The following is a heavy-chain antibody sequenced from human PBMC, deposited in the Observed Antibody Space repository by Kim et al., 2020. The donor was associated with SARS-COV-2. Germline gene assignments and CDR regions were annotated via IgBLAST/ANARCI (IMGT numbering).Heavy chain of an antibody. V-gene: IGHV1-3*01. J-gene: IGHJ4*02. D-gene: IGHD1-26*01. CDR3: ARVRIVGASLDY. Sequence: KYSQKLQGRVTIIRDTSANTAYMELSSLRSEDTAVYYCARVRIVGASLDYWGQGTLVTVSS.